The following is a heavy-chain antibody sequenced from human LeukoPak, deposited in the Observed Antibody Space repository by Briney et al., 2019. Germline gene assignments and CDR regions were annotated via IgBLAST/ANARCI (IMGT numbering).Heavy chain of an antibody. CDR1: GFTFSSYG. J-gene: IGHJ6*04. D-gene: IGHD6-13*01. Sequence: GRSLRLSCAASGFTFSSYGMHWVRQAPGKGLEWVAVISYDGSNKYYADSVKGRFTISRDNSKNTLYLQMNSLRAEDTAVYYCAKGGGYSSSWYPVESYYYGMDVWGKGTTVTVSS. V-gene: IGHV3-30*18. CDR2: ISYDGSNK. CDR3: AKGGGYSSSWYPVESYYYGMDV.